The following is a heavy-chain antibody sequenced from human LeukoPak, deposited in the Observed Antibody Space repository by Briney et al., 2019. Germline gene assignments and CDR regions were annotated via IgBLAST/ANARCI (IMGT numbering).Heavy chain of an antibody. J-gene: IGHJ4*02. CDR1: GFTFSSYG. CDR2: IKPDGSEE. V-gene: IGHV3-7*03. CDR3: ATFPTTKIDY. D-gene: IGHD1-26*01. Sequence: GGSLRLSCAASGFTFSSYGMHWVRQAPGKGLEWVANIKPDGSEEYYVDSVKGRFSISRDNAQNTLYLQMNSLRVEDTAMYYCATFPTTKIDYWGQGTLVTVSS.